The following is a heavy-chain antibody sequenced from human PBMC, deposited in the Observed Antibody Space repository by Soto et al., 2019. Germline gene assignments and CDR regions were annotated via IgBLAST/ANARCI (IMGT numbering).Heavy chain of an antibody. CDR1: GYSFTSYW. D-gene: IGHD2-15*01. V-gene: IGHV5-51*01. Sequence: GESLKISCKGSGYSFTSYWIGWVRQMPGKGLEWMGIIYPGDSDTRYSPSFQGQVTISADKSISTAYLQWSSLKASDTAMYYCARQLASIDLDYYYYYGMHVWGQGTTVTVSS. CDR3: ARQLASIDLDYYYYYGMHV. CDR2: IYPGDSDT. J-gene: IGHJ6*02.